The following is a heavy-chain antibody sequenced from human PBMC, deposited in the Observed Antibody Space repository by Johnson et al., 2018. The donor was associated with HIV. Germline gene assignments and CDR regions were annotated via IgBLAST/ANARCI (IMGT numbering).Heavy chain of an antibody. D-gene: IGHD6-19*01. CDR3: AKSVGSWGAVAGTDAFDI. J-gene: IGHJ3*02. CDR2: ISGSGGST. V-gene: IGHV3-23*04. Sequence: LVESGGGLVQPGGSLRLSCAASGFTFRSYAMSWVRQAPGKGLEWVSAISGSGGSTYYADSVKGRFTISRDNSKNTLYLQMNSLRAEDTAVYYCAKSVGSWGAVAGTDAFDIWGQGTMVTVSS. CDR1: GFTFRSYA.